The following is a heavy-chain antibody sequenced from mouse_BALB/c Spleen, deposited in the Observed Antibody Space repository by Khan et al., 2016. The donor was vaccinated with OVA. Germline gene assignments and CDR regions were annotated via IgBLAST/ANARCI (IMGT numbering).Heavy chain of an antibody. Sequence: VQLQESGPGLVKPSQSLSLTCTVTGYSITSEFAWNWIRQFPGNKLEWMGYISYSGNTRYNPSLKSLISITRDTSRNQFFLQLNSVTTEDTATYYCARKDYYDYDPFPYWGQGTLVTGSA. CDR1: GYSITSEFA. D-gene: IGHD2-4*01. CDR3: ARKDYYDYDPFPY. CDR2: ISYSGNT. J-gene: IGHJ3*01. V-gene: IGHV3-2*02.